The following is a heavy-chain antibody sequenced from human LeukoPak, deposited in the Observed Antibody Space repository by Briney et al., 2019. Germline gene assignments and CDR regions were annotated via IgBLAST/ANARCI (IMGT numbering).Heavy chain of an antibody. Sequence: PSETLSLTCTVSGGSISSGSYYWSWIRQPAGKGLEWIGRIYTSGSTNYNPSLKSRVTISVDTSKYQFSLKLSSVTAADTAVYYCATGEDSSSHQHWGQGTLVTVSS. CDR3: ATGEDSSSHQH. V-gene: IGHV4-61*02. J-gene: IGHJ1*01. CDR2: IYTSGST. D-gene: IGHD6-6*01. CDR1: GGSISSGSYY.